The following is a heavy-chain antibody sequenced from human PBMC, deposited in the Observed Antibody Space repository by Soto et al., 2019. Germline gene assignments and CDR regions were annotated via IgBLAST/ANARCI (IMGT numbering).Heavy chain of an antibody. D-gene: IGHD3-10*01. V-gene: IGHV1-3*01. CDR2: INPANGDT. CDR1: GYTFTNFP. J-gene: IGHJ4*02. Sequence: ASVKVSCTASGYTFTNFPMHWVRQAPGQGLEWMGWINPANGDTGYSQKFQGGVTLTRDTSASTAYMELNSLRSEDTAVYYCARKGYYDSGIYYFDNWGQGTLVTVSS. CDR3: ARKGYYDSGIYYFDN.